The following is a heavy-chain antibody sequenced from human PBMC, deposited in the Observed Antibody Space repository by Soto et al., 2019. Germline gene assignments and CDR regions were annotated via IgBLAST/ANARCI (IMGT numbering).Heavy chain of an antibody. V-gene: IGHV3-66*01. CDR2: IQSGGPT. CDR3: ARDDVLCDGGRCYGVPLDV. CDR1: GFTVSSKY. Sequence: GSLRLSCAASGFTVSSKYMSWVRQAPGKGLEWVSLIQSGGPTYYADSVKGRFTISRDTSENTLHLQMDSLRAEDTAVYYCARDDVLCDGGRCYGVPLDVWGKGTKVTVSS. J-gene: IGHJ6*04. D-gene: IGHD2-15*01.